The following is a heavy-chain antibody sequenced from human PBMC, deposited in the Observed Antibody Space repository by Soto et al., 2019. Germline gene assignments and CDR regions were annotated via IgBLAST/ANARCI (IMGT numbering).Heavy chain of an antibody. Sequence: EVQLLASGGGLVQPGGSLRLSCAASGFTFSSYAMSWVRQAPGKGLEWVSAISGGRGSTYYADSVEGRFTISRDNSRNTLYLQMNSLRAEDTAVYYCAKVGTTVTTVRGYGMDVWGQGTTVTVSS. D-gene: IGHD4-17*01. CDR1: GFTFSSYA. CDR2: ISGGRGST. CDR3: AKVGTTVTTVRGYGMDV. J-gene: IGHJ6*02. V-gene: IGHV3-23*01.